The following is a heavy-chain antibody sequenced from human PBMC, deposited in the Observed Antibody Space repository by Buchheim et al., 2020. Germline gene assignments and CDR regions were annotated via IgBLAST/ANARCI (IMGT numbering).Heavy chain of an antibody. Sequence: QVQLVESGGGVVQPGRSLRLSCAASGFTFSSYGMHWVRQAPGKGLEWVAVISYDGSNKYYADSVKGRFTISRDNSKNTLYLQMNSLRAEDTAVYYCAKDLSALNYYYGMDVWGQGTT. CDR1: GFTFSSYG. CDR2: ISYDGSNK. J-gene: IGHJ6*02. CDR3: AKDLSALNYYYGMDV. V-gene: IGHV3-30*18.